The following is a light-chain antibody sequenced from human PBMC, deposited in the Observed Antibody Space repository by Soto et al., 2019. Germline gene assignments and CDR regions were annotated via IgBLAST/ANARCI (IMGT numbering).Light chain of an antibody. Sequence: DIQMTQSPASLSASVGDRVIITCRASQGIRKDLGWYQQKVGKAPKRLIFAASSLQSGVPSRFSGSGSGTKFTLTISSLQPEDFGSYYCLQYNRYPRAFGQGTKVDIK. CDR3: LQYNRYPRA. V-gene: IGKV1-17*01. CDR2: AAS. CDR1: QGIRKD. J-gene: IGKJ1*01.